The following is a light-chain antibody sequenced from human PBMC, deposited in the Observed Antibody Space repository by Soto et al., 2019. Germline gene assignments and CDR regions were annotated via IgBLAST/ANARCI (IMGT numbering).Light chain of an antibody. V-gene: IGKV1-5*03. CDR2: KAS. J-gene: IGKJ2*01. CDR1: QSINSW. CDR3: QQYSMSPLT. Sequence: DIQMTQSPSTLSASVGDRVTITCRASQSINSWSAWYQQKPGKAPKLLIYKASSLESGVPSRFSGSGSGTEFTLTISSLQSDDFAVYFCQQYSMSPLTFGQGTKVDIK.